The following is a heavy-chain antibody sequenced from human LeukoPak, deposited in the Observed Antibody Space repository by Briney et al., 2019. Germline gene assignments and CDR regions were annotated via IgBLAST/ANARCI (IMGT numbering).Heavy chain of an antibody. J-gene: IGHJ6*02. CDR3: ASALCSSTSCYYYYSMDV. CDR1: GFTFSDYY. V-gene: IGHV3-11*01. Sequence: GGSLRLSCAASGFTFSDYYMSWIRQAPGKGLEWVSYISSSGSTIYYADSVKGRFTISRDNAKNPLYLQMNSLRAEDTAVYYCASALCSSTSCYYYYSMDVWGQGTTVTVSS. CDR2: ISSSGSTI. D-gene: IGHD2-2*01.